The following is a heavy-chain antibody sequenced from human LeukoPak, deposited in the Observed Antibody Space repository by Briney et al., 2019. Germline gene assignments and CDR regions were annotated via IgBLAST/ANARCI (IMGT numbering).Heavy chain of an antibody. J-gene: IGHJ4*02. V-gene: IGHV4-59*08. CDR3: ARHIAAAGTCYFDY. Sequence: SETLSLTCTVSGGSISSYYWSWIRQPPGKGLEWIGYIYYSGSTNYNPSLKSRVTISVDTSKNQFSLKLSSETAADTAVYYCARHIAAAGTCYFDYWGQGTLVTVSS. CDR1: GGSISSYY. D-gene: IGHD6-13*01. CDR2: IYYSGST.